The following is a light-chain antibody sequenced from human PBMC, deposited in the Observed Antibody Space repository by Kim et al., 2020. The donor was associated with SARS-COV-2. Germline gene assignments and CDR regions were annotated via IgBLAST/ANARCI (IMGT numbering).Light chain of an antibody. CDR1: SSDVGGYNY. CDR3: SSYTSSSTWV. J-gene: IGLJ3*02. CDR2: DVS. Sequence: GHSFTISCTGTSSDVGGYNYVSWYQQHPGKAPNLMIYDVSNRPSGVSNRFSGSKSGNTASLTISGLQAEDEADYYCSSYTSSSTWVFGGGTKLTVL. V-gene: IGLV2-14*03.